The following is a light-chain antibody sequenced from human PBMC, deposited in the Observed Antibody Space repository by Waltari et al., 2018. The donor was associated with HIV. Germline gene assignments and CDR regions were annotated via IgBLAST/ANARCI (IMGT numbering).Light chain of an antibody. V-gene: IGLV2-8*01. CDR2: DVT. J-gene: IGLJ3*02. CDR1: SSDVRGDNH. Sequence: SALTQPPSASVSPRQSVTLSCTGTSSDVRGDNHVSWYQQHPGKAPNRLVYDVTKRPPVVPTRFSGSKSGNTASLTVSGLQAEDEADYYSGSYAGVRDRWVFGGGTKLTVL. CDR3: GSYAGVRDRWV.